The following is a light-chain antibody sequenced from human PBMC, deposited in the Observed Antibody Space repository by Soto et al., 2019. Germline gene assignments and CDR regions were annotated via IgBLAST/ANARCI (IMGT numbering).Light chain of an antibody. Sequence: DIQMTQSPSSVSASVGDRVTITCRASQHIGSWLAWYQQKPGKAPKLLIYDASSLESGVPSRFSGSGSGTEFTLTISSLQPDDFATYYCQQYNSYSPTFGQGTKVDIK. V-gene: IGKV1-5*01. CDR3: QQYNSYSPT. CDR2: DAS. CDR1: QHIGSW. J-gene: IGKJ1*01.